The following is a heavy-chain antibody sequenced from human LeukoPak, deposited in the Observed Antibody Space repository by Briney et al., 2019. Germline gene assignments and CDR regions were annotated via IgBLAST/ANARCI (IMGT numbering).Heavy chain of an antibody. D-gene: IGHD2-2*01. CDR3: AKDRHAPGRYCSSTICFPFDP. J-gene: IGHJ5*02. Sequence: GGSLRLSCAASGFTFSSYGMSWVRQAPGKGLEWVSAISGSGGSTYYADSVKGRFTISRDNSKSTLYLQMNSLRAEDTAVYYCAKDRHAPGRYCSSTICFPFDPWGQGTLVTVSS. CDR1: GFTFSSYG. CDR2: ISGSGGST. V-gene: IGHV3-23*01.